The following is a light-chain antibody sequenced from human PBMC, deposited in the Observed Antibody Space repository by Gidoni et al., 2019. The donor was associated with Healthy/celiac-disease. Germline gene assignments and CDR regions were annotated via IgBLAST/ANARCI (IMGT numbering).Light chain of an antibody. Sequence: SYELTHPPSVSVSPGQTARITCSGDALPKQYAYWYQQKPGQAPVLVIYKDSERPSGIPERFSGSSSGKTVTLTISGVQAEDEADYYCQSADSSGTYRVFGTGTKVTVL. CDR1: ALPKQY. J-gene: IGLJ1*01. V-gene: IGLV3-25*03. CDR2: KDS. CDR3: QSADSSGTYRV.